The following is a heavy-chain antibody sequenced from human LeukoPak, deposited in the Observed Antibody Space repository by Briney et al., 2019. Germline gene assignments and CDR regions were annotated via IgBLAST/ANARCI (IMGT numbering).Heavy chain of an antibody. D-gene: IGHD3-10*01. V-gene: IGHV3-9*01. CDR1: GFTFDDYA. J-gene: IGHJ5*02. CDR2: ISWNSGSI. Sequence: GRSLRLSCAASGFTFDDYAMHWVRQAPGKGLEWVSGISWNSGSIGYADSVKGRFTISRDNAKNSLYLQTNSLRAEDTALYYCAKDISDEGSNWFDPWGQGTLVTVSS. CDR3: AKDISDEGSNWFDP.